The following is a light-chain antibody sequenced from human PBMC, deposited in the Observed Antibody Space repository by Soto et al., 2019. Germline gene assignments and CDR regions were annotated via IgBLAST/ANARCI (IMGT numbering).Light chain of an antibody. CDR2: EVS. CDR1: GSDVGGYNF. CDR3: KSYTSTNTLV. J-gene: IGLJ1*01. Sequence: QSVLTQPASVSGSPGQSITISCTGTGSDVGGYNFVSWYQHHPGKAPKLMIYEVSNRPSGVSNRFSGSKSGNTASLTISGLQAEDEADYYCKSYTSTNTLVFGNGTKV. V-gene: IGLV2-14*01.